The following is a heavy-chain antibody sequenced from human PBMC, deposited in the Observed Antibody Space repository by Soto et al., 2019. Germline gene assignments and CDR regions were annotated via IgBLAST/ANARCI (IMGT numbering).Heavy chain of an antibody. CDR1: GYTFTSYG. CDR2: ISAYNGNT. Sequence: GASVKVSCKASGYTFTSYGISWVRQAPGQGLEWMGWISAYNGNTNYAQKLQGRVTMTTDTSTSTAYMELRSLRSDDTAVYYCARLEYSSSSVWFDSWGQGTLVTVSS. V-gene: IGHV1-18*01. CDR3: ARLEYSSSSVWFDS. D-gene: IGHD6-6*01. J-gene: IGHJ5*01.